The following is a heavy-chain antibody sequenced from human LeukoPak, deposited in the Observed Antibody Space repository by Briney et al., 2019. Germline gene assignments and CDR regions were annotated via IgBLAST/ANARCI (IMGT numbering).Heavy chain of an antibody. CDR1: GGTFNSHI. D-gene: IGHD6-19*01. CDR3: ARDPSGYSSGWHLDY. Sequence: SVKVSCKASGGTFNSHIFSWVRQAPGQGLEWMGRIIPILGIANYAQKFQGRVTITADKSTSTAYMELSSLRSEDTAVYYCARDPSGYSSGWHLDYWGQGTLVTVSS. V-gene: IGHV1-69*04. J-gene: IGHJ4*02. CDR2: IIPILGIA.